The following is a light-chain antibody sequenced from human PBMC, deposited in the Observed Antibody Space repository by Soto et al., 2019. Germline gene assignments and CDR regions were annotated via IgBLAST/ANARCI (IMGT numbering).Light chain of an antibody. Sequence: ALTQPASGSGAAGQSITISCTGTSSDVGGYNYVSWYQQHPGKAPKLMIYEVSNRPSGVSNRFSGSKSGNTASLTISGLQAEDEADYYCSSYTSRNPWVFGGGTQLTVL. CDR2: EVS. V-gene: IGLV2-14*01. J-gene: IGLJ3*02. CDR1: SSDVGGYNY. CDR3: SSYTSRNPWV.